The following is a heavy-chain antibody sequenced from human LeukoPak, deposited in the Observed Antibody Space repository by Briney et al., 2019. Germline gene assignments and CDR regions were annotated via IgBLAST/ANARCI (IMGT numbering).Heavy chain of an antibody. V-gene: IGHV3-11*01. D-gene: IGHD4-23*01. Sequence: GGSLRLSCAVSGFTFSDYYMSWIRQAPGKGLEWVSYISRSGSTIDYAASVKGRLTISRDNAKNSLYLQMNSLRAEDTAVYYCAREVRRTLYGGWFDPWGQGTLVTVSS. CDR3: AREVRRTLYGGWFDP. J-gene: IGHJ5*02. CDR1: GFTFSDYY. CDR2: ISRSGSTI.